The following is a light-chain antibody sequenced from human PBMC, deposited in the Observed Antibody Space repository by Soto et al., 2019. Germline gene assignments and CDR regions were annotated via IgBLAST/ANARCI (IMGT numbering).Light chain of an antibody. CDR3: QQYDSHSYT. CDR1: QSISSW. CDR2: KAS. V-gene: IGKV1-5*03. Sequence: DIQMTQSPSTLSAYVGDRVTITCRASQSISSWLAWYQQKPGKAPKLLIYKASSLQIGVPSRFSGSGSGTEFSLTITSLQPDDFATYHFQQYDSHSYTVVQGTKLEIK. J-gene: IGKJ2*01.